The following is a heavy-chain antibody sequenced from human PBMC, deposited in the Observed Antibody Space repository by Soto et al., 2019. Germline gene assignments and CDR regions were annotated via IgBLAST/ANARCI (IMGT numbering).Heavy chain of an antibody. CDR3: ARVLSSAYYVDL. Sequence: GASVKVSCKASGYTFTSYDINWVRQATGQGLEWMGWMNPNSGNTVYAQKFQGRVTMTRNTSISTAYMELSSLRSEDTAVYYCARVLSSAYYVDLWGQGTQVTVSS. CDR1: GYTFTSYD. J-gene: IGHJ5*02. CDR2: MNPNSGNT. D-gene: IGHD3-22*01. V-gene: IGHV1-8*01.